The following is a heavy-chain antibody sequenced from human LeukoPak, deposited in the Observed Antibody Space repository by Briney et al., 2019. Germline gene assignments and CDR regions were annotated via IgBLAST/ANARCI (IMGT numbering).Heavy chain of an antibody. J-gene: IGHJ3*02. Sequence: GGSLGLSCAASGFTFSSYWMSWVRQAPGKGLEWVANIKQDGSEKYYVDSVKGRFTISRDNAKNSLYLQMNSLRAEDTAVYYCARSSAAIDDAFDIWGQGTMVTVSS. CDR3: ARSSAAIDDAFDI. D-gene: IGHD2-2*02. CDR2: IKQDGSEK. V-gene: IGHV3-7*01. CDR1: GFTFSSYW.